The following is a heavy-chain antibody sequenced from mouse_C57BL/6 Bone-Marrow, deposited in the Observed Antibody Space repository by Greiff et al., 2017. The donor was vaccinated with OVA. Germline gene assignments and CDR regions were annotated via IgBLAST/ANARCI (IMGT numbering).Heavy chain of an antibody. CDR3: TTYGNVDN. J-gene: IGHJ2*01. CDR1: GLNIKDDY. CDR2: IDPENGDT. V-gene: IGHV14-4*01. Sequence: EVQLQQSGAELVRPGASVKLSCTASGLNIKDDYMHWVKQRPEQGLEWIGWIDPENGDTEYASKFQGKATITADTSSNPAYLQLSSLTSEDTAVYDCTTYGNVDNWGQGTTLTVSS. D-gene: IGHD2-1*01.